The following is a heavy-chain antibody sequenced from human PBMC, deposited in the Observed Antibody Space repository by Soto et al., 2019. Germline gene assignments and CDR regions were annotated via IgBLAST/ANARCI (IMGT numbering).Heavy chain of an antibody. CDR1: GGTFSSYA. D-gene: IGHD6-13*01. CDR3: ARTAAQQLYYYYGMDV. V-gene: IGHV1-69*01. J-gene: IGHJ6*02. Sequence: QVQLVQSGAEVKKPGSSVKVSCTASGGTFSSYAISWVRQAPGQGLEWMGGIIPIFGTANYAQTFQGRVTITADESTSTAYMELSSLRSEDTAVYYCARTAAQQLYYYYGMDVWGQGTTVTVSS. CDR2: IIPIFGTA.